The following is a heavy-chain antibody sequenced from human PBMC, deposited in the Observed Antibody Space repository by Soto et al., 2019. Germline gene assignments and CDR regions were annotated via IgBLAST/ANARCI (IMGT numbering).Heavy chain of an antibody. J-gene: IGHJ4*02. CDR2: ISAYNGNT. CDR1: GYTFTSYG. CDR3: ARDPGYIYGSDYFDY. V-gene: IGHV1-18*01. Sequence: QVQLVQSGAEVKKPGASVKVSCKASGYTFTSYGISWVRQAPGQGLEWMGWISAYNGNTNYAQKLQGRVTMTTDTSTSTAYRELRSLRSDDTAVYYCARDPGYIYGSDYFDYWGQGTLVTVSS. D-gene: IGHD5-18*01.